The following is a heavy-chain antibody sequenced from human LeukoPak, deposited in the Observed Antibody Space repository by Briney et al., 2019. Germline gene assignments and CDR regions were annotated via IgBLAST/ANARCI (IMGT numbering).Heavy chain of an antibody. Sequence: GESLKISCKGFGYIFTTYWIGWVRQMPGKRLEWMGIIYPGDSDTRYSPSFRGQVTISADKSISTAYLQLSSLKAPDPAMYFCARLAPPPPTRGWFDPWGQGTLVTVSS. D-gene: IGHD3-10*01. CDR1: GYIFTTYW. CDR3: ARLAPPPPTRGWFDP. V-gene: IGHV5-51*01. CDR2: IYPGDSDT. J-gene: IGHJ5*02.